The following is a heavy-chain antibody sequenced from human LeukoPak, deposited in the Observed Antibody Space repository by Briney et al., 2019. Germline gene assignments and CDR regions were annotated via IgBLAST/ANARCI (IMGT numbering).Heavy chain of an antibody. Sequence: ASVKVSFKASGYTFTSYGISWVRQAPGQGLEWMGWISAYNGNTNYAQKLQGRVTMTTDTSTSTAYMELRSLRSDDTAVYYCARVNWNDNRGYYYGMDVWGQGTTVTVSS. V-gene: IGHV1-18*01. CDR1: GYTFTSYG. J-gene: IGHJ6*02. CDR2: ISAYNGNT. CDR3: ARVNWNDNRGYYYGMDV. D-gene: IGHD1-1*01.